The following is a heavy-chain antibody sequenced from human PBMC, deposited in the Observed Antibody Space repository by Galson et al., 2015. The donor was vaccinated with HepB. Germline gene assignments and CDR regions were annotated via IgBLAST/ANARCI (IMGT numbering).Heavy chain of an antibody. CDR2: ISSSSSTI. Sequence: SLRLSCAASGFTFSSYSMNWVRQAPGKGLEWVSYISSSSSTIYYADSVKGRFTISRDNAKNSLYLQMNSLRDEDTAVYYCARDYKGWGWSRGYPDYWGQGTLVTVSS. D-gene: IGHD6-19*01. V-gene: IGHV3-48*02. CDR3: ARDYKGWGWSRGYPDY. J-gene: IGHJ4*02. CDR1: GFTFSSYS.